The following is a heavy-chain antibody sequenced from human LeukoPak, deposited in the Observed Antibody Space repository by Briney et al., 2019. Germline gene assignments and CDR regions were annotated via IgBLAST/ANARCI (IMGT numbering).Heavy chain of an antibody. D-gene: IGHD3-22*01. CDR1: GYTFTRYG. Sequence: ASVKVSCKASGYTFTRYGFSWVRQAPGQGLEWMGWISVDSGKTNYAQKLQGRVTMITDTSTSTAYMELRSLRSGDTAIYYCARSLHYCDNSGLFIQYWGQGTLVTVSS. J-gene: IGHJ1*01. CDR3: ARSLHYCDNSGLFIQY. CDR2: ISVDSGKT. V-gene: IGHV1-18*01.